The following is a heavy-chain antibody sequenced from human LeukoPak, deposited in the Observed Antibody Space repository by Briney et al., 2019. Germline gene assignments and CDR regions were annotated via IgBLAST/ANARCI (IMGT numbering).Heavy chain of an antibody. V-gene: IGHV1-2*02. Sequence: ASVKVSCKASGYTFTGYYMHWVRQAPGQGLEWMGWINPNSGGTNYAQKFQGRVTMTRDTSISTAYMELSRLRSDDTAVYYCARKSDSSGYYGNRFDPWGQGTLVTVSS. J-gene: IGHJ5*02. D-gene: IGHD3-22*01. CDR2: INPNSGGT. CDR1: GYTFTGYY. CDR3: ARKSDSSGYYGNRFDP.